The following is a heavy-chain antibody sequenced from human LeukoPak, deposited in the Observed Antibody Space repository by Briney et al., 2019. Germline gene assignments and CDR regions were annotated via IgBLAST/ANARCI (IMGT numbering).Heavy chain of an antibody. Sequence: ASVKVSCKASGGTFSSYAISWVRQAPGQGLEWMGGIIPIFGTANYAQKFQGRVTITTDESTSTAYMELSSLRSEDTAVYYCARRAGDWGAFDYWGQGTLVTVSS. CDR1: GGTFSSYA. CDR2: IIPIFGTA. CDR3: ARRAGDWGAFDY. J-gene: IGHJ4*02. D-gene: IGHD3/OR15-3a*01. V-gene: IGHV1-69*05.